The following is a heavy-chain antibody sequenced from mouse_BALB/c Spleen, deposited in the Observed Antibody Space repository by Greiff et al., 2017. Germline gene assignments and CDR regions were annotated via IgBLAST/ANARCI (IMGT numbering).Heavy chain of an antibody. CDR3: ITGTGYYAMDY. CDR2: IWSGGST. J-gene: IGHJ4*01. CDR1: GFSLTSYG. D-gene: IGHD4-1*01. V-gene: IGHV2-2*02. Sequence: VMLVESGPGLVAPSRSLSITCAVSGFSLTSYGVHWVRQSPGKGLEWLGVIWSGGSTDYNADFISRLSISKDNTKSQVFFKMNSRQANDTAIYYCITGTGYYAMDYWGQGTSVTVSS.